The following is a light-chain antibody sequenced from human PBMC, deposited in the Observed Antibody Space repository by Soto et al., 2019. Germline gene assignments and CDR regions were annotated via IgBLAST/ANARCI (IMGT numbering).Light chain of an antibody. CDR2: DGG. J-gene: IGLJ1*01. Sequence: QSALTQPASVAGSPGQSITISCTGTSSDVGNYNLVSWYQQYPGKAPKLMIYDGGKRPSGVSNRFAGSKSGNTASLTIAGLQAEDEADYYCQSYDSSLSVFYVFGTGTKLTVL. CDR3: QSYDSSLSVFYV. V-gene: IGLV2-14*02. CDR1: SSDVGNYNL.